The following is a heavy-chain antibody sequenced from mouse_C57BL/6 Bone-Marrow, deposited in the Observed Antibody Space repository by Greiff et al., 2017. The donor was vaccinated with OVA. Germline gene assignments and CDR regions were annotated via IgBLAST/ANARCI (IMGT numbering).Heavy chain of an antibody. CDR2: IHPKSGST. J-gene: IGHJ3*01. CDR1: GYTFTSYW. V-gene: IGHV1-64*01. D-gene: IGHD3-3*01. CDR3: ARGGTLAWFAY. Sequence: VQLQQPGAELVKPGASVKLSCKASGYTFTSYWMHWVKQRPGQGLEWIGMIHPKSGSTNYNEKFKSKATLTVDKSSSTAYMQLSSLTSEDSAVYCCARGGTLAWFAYWGQGTLVTVSA.